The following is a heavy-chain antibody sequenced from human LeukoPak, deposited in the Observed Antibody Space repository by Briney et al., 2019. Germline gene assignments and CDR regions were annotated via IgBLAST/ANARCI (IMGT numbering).Heavy chain of an antibody. CDR3: TTGGLQSPYFDY. CDR1: GFSFSGSA. D-gene: IGHD5-24*01. Sequence: GGSLRLSCAVSGFSFSGSAMHWVRQASGKGLEWVGRIRSKANSYATAYPASVKCTIPISRDHSKNTAYLQTNSLKPEDTAVYYRTTGGLQSPYFDYWGQGTLVPVSS. J-gene: IGHJ4*02. V-gene: IGHV3-73*01. CDR2: IRSKANSYAT.